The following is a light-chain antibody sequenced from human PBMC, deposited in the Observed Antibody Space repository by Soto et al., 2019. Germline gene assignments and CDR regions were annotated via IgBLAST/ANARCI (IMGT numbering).Light chain of an antibody. CDR2: DAS. CDR3: QQRSNWPPIT. J-gene: IGKJ5*01. V-gene: IGKV3-11*01. Sequence: EIVLTQSPATLSLSPGERATLSCRASQSVSSYLAWYQQKPGQAPRLLINDASNRATGIPARFSGSESGTDFTLTISSLETEDFAVYYCQQRSNWPPITFGQGTRLEIK. CDR1: QSVSSY.